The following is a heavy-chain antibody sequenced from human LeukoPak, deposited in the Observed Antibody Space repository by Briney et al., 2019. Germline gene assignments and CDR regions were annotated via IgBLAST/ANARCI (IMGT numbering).Heavy chain of an antibody. CDR2: SDYSGSA. CDR3: ARGRGGGGSSNNWFDP. D-gene: IGHD2-15*01. V-gene: IGHV4-59*01. CDR1: GGSISTYY. Sequence: SETLSLTCTVSGGSISTYYWSWIRQPPGKGLEWIGYSDYSGSANYNPSLKSRVTISVDTSKNQFSLNLSSVTAADTAVYYCARGRGGGGSSNNWFDPWGQGTLVTVSS. J-gene: IGHJ5*02.